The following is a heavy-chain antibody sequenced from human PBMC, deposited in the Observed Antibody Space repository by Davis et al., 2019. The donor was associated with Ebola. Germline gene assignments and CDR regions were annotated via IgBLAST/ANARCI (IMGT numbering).Heavy chain of an antibody. Sequence: SDTLSLTCTVPGGSISSYYWSWIRQPPGKGLEWIGYIYYSGSTNYNPSLKSRVTISVDTSKNQFSLKLSSVTAADTAVYYCASSSIAAGHYYGMDVWGQGTTVTVSS. CDR1: GGSISSYY. J-gene: IGHJ6*02. CDR3: ASSSIAAGHYYGMDV. V-gene: IGHV4-59*01. CDR2: IYYSGST. D-gene: IGHD6-6*01.